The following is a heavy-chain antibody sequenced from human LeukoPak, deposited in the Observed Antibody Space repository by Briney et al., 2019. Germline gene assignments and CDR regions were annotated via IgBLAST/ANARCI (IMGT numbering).Heavy chain of an antibody. Sequence: ASVKVSCKASGYTFTSYGISWVRQAPGQGLEWRGWISAYNGNTNYAQKLQGRVTMTTDTSTSTAYMELRSLRSDDTAVYSCARGMLRGSYSVARPPFDYWGQGTLVTVSS. CDR3: ARGMLRGSYSVARPPFDY. D-gene: IGHD1-26*01. J-gene: IGHJ4*02. CDR2: ISAYNGNT. V-gene: IGHV1-18*01. CDR1: GYTFTSYG.